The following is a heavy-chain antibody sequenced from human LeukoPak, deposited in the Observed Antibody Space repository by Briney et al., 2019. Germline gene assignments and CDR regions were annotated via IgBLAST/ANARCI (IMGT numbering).Heavy chain of an antibody. CDR3: ARADYYDSSGCDY. Sequence: PSETLSLTCAVSGYSISTGYYWGWIRQPPGKGLEWIGSVYHSGSTYYNPSLKSRVTISVDTSKNQFSLKLSSLTAADTAVYYCARADYYDSSGCDYWGQGTLVIVS. CDR2: VYHSGST. J-gene: IGHJ4*02. D-gene: IGHD3-22*01. V-gene: IGHV4-38-2*01. CDR1: GYSISTGYY.